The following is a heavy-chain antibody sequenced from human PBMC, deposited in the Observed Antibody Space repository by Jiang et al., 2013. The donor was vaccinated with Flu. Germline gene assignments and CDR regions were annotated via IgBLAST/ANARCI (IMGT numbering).Heavy chain of an antibody. CDR1: GGSISSGDYY. V-gene: IGHV4-30-4*01. Sequence: TLSFTCSVSGGSISSGDYYWSWIRQPPGKGLEWIGYVYYSGSTYYNPSLKSRLTISVDTSKNQFFLKLSSVTVADTAVYYCARDRWGGGWFDPWGQGTLVTVSS. CDR3: ARDRWGGGWFDP. D-gene: IGHD4-23*01. CDR2: VYYSGST. J-gene: IGHJ5*02.